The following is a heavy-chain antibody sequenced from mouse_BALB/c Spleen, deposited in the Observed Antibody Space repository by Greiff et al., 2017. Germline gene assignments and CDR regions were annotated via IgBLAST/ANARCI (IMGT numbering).Heavy chain of an antibody. D-gene: IGHD1-1*01. V-gene: IGHV2-9*02. J-gene: IGHJ1*01. CDR3: AREANYGYWYFDV. Sequence: VQLQQSGPGLVAPSQSLSITCTVSGFSLTSYGVHWVRQPPGKGLEWLGVIWAGGSTNYNSALMSRLSISKDNSKSQVFLKMNSLQTDDTAMYYCAREANYGYWYFDVWGAGTTVTVSS. CDR1: GFSLTSYG. CDR2: IWAGGST.